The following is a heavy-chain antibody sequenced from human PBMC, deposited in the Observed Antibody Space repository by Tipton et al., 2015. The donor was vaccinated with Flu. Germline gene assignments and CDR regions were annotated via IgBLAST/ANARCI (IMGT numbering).Heavy chain of an antibody. Sequence: GSLRLSCVASGFTFSTYEMNWVRQAPGKGLEWVGRVKSKPDGGTLDYAAPVEDRFTISRDDSKNTLHLQLNSLRVEDTAVYYCTTSYYDSSGYRDWGQGTLVTVSS. CDR2: VKSKPDGGTL. CDR1: GFTFSTYE. J-gene: IGHJ4*02. V-gene: IGHV3-15*01. CDR3: TTSYYDSSGYRD. D-gene: IGHD3-22*01.